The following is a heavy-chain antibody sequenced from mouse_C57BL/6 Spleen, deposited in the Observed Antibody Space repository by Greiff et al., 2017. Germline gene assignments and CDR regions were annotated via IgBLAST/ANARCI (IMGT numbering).Heavy chain of an antibody. CDR3: TYYDYEGSWFAY. Sequence: EVQGVESGGGLVQPGGSMKLSCVASGFTFSNYWMNWVRQSPEKGLEWVAQIRLKSDNYATHYAVAVQGRFTISRDDSKSSVYLQMSNLRAEDTGIYYCTYYDYEGSWFAYWGQGTLVTVSA. D-gene: IGHD2-4*01. V-gene: IGHV6-3*01. CDR2: IRLKSDNYAT. CDR1: GFTFSNYW. J-gene: IGHJ3*01.